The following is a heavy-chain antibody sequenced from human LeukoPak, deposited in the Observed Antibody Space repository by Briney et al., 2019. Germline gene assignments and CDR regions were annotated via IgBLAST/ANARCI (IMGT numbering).Heavy chain of an antibody. CDR1: GFTVSSNY. J-gene: IGHJ4*02. Sequence: QPGGSLRLSCAASGFTVSSNYMSWVRQAPGKGLEWVSVIYSGGSTYYADSVKGRFTISRDNSKNTLYLQMNSLRAEDTAVYYCARGGYYDSSGSVDYWGQGTLVTVSS. CDR3: ARGGYYDSSGSVDY. D-gene: IGHD3-22*01. CDR2: IYSGGST. V-gene: IGHV3-53*01.